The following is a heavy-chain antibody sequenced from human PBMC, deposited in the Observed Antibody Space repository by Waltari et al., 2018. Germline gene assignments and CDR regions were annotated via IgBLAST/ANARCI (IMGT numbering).Heavy chain of an antibody. V-gene: IGHV3-23*01. CDR2: ISANGGST. Sequence: EVQLLESGGGLVQPGGSLRLSCAASGFTFSSYAMTWVRQAPGKGLEWGSAISANGGSTYYADSVKGRFAISRDNSKNMLYLQMNSLRGEDTAVYYCARNGGDCYSCSDNWGQGTLVTVSP. J-gene: IGHJ4*02. CDR1: GFTFSSYA. D-gene: IGHD2-21*02. CDR3: ARNGGDCYSCSDN.